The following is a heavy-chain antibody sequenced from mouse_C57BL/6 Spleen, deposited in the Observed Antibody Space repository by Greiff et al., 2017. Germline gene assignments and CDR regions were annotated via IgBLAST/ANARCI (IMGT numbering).Heavy chain of an antibody. CDR1: GYSITSGYY. CDR2: ISYDGSN. Sequence: EVKLMESGPGLVKPSQSLSLTCSVTGYSITSGYYWNWMRQFPGNKLEWMGYISYDGSNNYNPSLKNRISITRDTSKNQFFLKLNSVTTEDTATYYCARGDDGYYEDAMDYWGQGTSVTVSS. CDR3: ARGDDGYYEDAMDY. D-gene: IGHD2-3*01. V-gene: IGHV3-6*01. J-gene: IGHJ4*01.